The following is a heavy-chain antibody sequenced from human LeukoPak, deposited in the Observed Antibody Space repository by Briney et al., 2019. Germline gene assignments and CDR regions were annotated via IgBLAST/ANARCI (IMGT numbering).Heavy chain of an antibody. J-gene: IGHJ4*02. CDR3: ARITMVRGASDY. Sequence: GGSLRLSCAASGVTFSSDSMNWVREAPGEGLEWGSSISSSSGYIYYADSVKGRFTISRDNAKNSLYLQMNSLRAEDTAVYYCARITMVRGASDYWGQGTLVTVSS. D-gene: IGHD3-10*01. CDR1: GVTFSSDS. CDR2: ISSSSGYI. V-gene: IGHV3-21*01.